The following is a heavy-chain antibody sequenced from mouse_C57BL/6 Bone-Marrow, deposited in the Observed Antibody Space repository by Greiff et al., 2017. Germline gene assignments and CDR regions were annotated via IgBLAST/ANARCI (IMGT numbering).Heavy chain of an antibody. D-gene: IGHD2-1*01. CDR1: GFSLTSYA. V-gene: IGHV2-9-1*01. Sequence: VKLVESGPGLVAPSQCLSITCTVSGFSLTSYAISWVRQPPGKGLEWLGVIWTGGGTNYNSALKSSMGISKDNSKSHVFLKMNSLQTDDTAMYYCARNGNVAMDYWGQGTSVTVSS. J-gene: IGHJ4*01. CDR2: IWTGGGT. CDR3: ARNGNVAMDY.